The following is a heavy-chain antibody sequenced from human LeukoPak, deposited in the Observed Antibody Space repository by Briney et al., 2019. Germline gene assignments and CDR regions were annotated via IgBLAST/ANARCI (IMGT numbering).Heavy chain of an antibody. V-gene: IGHV4-39*01. CDR2: VYYSGSS. CDR1: GVSISSSNYY. D-gene: IGHD3-10*01. CDR3: ARRTRGGGEPYYYYYMDV. Sequence: PSETLSLTCTVSGVSISSSNYYWVWMRQPPGKGLEWIGSVYYSGSSQHNPSLKSRVTISVDTFNNQFSLKLSSVAAADTAVYFCARRTRGGGEPYYYYYMDVWGKGTTVTVSS. J-gene: IGHJ6*03.